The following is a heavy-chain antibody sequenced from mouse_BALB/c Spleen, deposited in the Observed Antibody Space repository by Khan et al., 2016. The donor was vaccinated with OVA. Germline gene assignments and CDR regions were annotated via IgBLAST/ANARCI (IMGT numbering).Heavy chain of an antibody. Sequence: VQLQQSGAELVRPGASVKLSCKTSGYIFTSYWIHWVKQRSGQGLEWIARIYPGTDNTYYTEKVKDRATLTADKSSSTAYMQLSSLKSEDSAVYFGAREEALYYFDYWGQGTTLTVSS. CDR3: AREEALYYFDY. V-gene: IGHV1S132*01. CDR1: GYIFTSYW. CDR2: IYPGTDNT. D-gene: IGHD3-2*02. J-gene: IGHJ2*01.